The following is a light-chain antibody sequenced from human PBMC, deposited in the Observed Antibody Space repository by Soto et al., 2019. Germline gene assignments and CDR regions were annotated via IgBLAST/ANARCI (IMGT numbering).Light chain of an antibody. Sequence: QAVVTQPPSVSGAPGQRVTISCTGSSSNIGAGYDVHWYQQLPGTAPKLLIYGNSNRPSGVPDRFSGSKSGTSASLAITGLQAEDEAEYYCQSYDSSLSGSVVGGGTKVTVL. CDR2: GNS. CDR1: SSNIGAGYD. V-gene: IGLV1-40*01. J-gene: IGLJ2*01. CDR3: QSYDSSLSGSV.